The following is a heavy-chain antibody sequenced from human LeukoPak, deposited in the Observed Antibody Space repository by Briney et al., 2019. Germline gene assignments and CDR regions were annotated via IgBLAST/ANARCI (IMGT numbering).Heavy chain of an antibody. Sequence: ASVKVSCKVSGYTLTELSMHWVRQAPGKGLEWMGGFDPEDGETIYAQKFQGRVTITRDTSASTAYMELSSLRSEDTAVYYCARVYSGYSSSWDPFDYWGQGTLVTVSS. CDR2: FDPEDGET. D-gene: IGHD6-13*01. CDR1: GYTLTELS. J-gene: IGHJ4*02. V-gene: IGHV1-24*01. CDR3: ARVYSGYSSSWDPFDY.